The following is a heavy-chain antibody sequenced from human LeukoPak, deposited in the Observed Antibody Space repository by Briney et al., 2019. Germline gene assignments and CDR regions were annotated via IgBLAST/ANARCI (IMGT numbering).Heavy chain of an antibody. V-gene: IGHV1-18*01. D-gene: IGHD2-21*01. J-gene: IGHJ4*02. CDR2: ISAYNGNI. CDR1: GYTFTSYG. CDR3: ARIAYCGGDCYTTYFDY. Sequence: GASVKVSCKASGYTFTSYGISWVRQAPGQELEWMGWISAYNGNINYAQKLQGRVTMTTDTSTSTAYMELRSLRSDDTAVYYCARIAYCGGDCYTTYFDYWGQGTLVTVSS.